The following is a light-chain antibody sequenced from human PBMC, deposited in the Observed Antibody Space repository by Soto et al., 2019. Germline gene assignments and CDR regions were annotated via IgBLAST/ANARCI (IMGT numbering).Light chain of an antibody. Sequence: DIQITQCPSSFSAYVRDTVTITCLASQDINVYLNWYQQKPGEVPKLLIYSASSLHSGVPSRFTGSGSETDFTLTIRSLQPEDFATYYCQHGYVAPYNFGQRSKVDIK. CDR2: SAS. V-gene: IGKV1-39*01. J-gene: IGKJ1*01. CDR3: QHGYVAPYN. CDR1: QDINVY.